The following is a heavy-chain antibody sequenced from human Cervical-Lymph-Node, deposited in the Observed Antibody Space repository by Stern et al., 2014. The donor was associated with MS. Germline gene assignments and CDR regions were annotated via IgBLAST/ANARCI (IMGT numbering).Heavy chain of an antibody. J-gene: IGHJ3*02. CDR2: IYPGDSNS. V-gene: IGHV5-51*01. CDR1: GYSFSSHW. D-gene: IGHD3-22*01. CDR3: ARQGNYHDSHAFDI. Sequence: EVQLVESGAEVKKSGESLKISCKGAGYSFSSHWIAWVRQKPGKGLEWVGIIYPGDSNSRHCPSFQGQVSSPVDNTPSTAYLQWSSLTDSDTPIYYCARQGNYHDSHAFDIWGQGTMVIVSS.